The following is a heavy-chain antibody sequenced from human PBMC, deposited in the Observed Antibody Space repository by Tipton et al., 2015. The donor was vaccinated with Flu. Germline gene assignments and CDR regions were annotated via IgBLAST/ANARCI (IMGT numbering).Heavy chain of an antibody. CDR2: IWYDGSNK. V-gene: IGHV3-33*01. J-gene: IGHJ4*02. Sequence: SLRFSCAASGFTFSSYGMHWVRQAPGKGLEWVAVIWYDGSNKYYADSVKGRFTISRDNSKNTLYLQMNSLRAEDTAVYYCARESEGRTRYYDFWSGYSPSYFDYWGQGTLVTVSS. CDR3: ARESEGRTRYYDFWSGYSPSYFDY. CDR1: GFTFSSYG. D-gene: IGHD3-3*01.